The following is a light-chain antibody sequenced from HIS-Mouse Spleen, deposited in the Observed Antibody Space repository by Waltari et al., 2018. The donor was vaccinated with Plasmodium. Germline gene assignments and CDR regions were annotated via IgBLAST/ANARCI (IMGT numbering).Light chain of an antibody. CDR1: ALPTQY. CDR3: QSADSSGTPNWV. V-gene: IGLV3-25*03. J-gene: IGLJ3*02. CDR2: KDS. Sequence: SYELTQPPSVSVSPGQTARITCSGDALPTQYAYWYQQKPGQAPVLVIYKDSERPSGIPERFSGSSSRTTVTLTISGVQAEDEADYYCQSADSSGTPNWVFGGGTKLTVL.